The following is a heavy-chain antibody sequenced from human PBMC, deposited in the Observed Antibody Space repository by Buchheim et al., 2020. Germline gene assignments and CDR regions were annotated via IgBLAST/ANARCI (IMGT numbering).Heavy chain of an antibody. D-gene: IGHD5-24*01. Sequence: EVQLLESGGGLVQPGGSLRLSCAAFGFTFSNHAMSWVRQAPGKGLEWVSYISSSSSTIYYADSVKGRFTISRDNAKNSLYLQMNSLRAEDTAVYYCARFITEMDGMDVWGQGTT. J-gene: IGHJ6*02. CDR3: ARFITEMDGMDV. CDR1: GFTFSNHA. V-gene: IGHV3-48*01. CDR2: ISSSSSTI.